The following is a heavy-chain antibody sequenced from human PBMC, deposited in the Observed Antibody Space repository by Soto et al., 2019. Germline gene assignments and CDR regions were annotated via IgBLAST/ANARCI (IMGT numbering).Heavy chain of an antibody. J-gene: IGHJ4*02. CDR2: ISVYNGNT. D-gene: IGHD6-19*01. Sequence: GASVKVSCKASGYTFSNYAISWVRQAPGQGLEWLGWISVYNGNTNCAQKFQGRVTMTTDTSTSTAYMELRSLRSDDTAVYYCARMYSSGWLFAYWGQGTPVTVSS. CDR1: GYTFSNYA. CDR3: ARMYSSGWLFAY. V-gene: IGHV1-18*01.